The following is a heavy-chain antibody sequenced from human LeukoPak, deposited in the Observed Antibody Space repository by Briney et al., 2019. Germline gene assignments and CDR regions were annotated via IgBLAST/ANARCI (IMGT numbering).Heavy chain of an antibody. CDR2: IKGDGSST. D-gene: IGHD6-13*01. Sequence: PGGSLRLSCAGSGLTFSSYWMHWVRQAPGKGLVWVSRIKGDGSSTSYADSVKGRFTISRDNTKNTLYLQMNSLRAEDTALYYCARGGQLVHNWSDPWGQGTLVTVSS. CDR1: GLTFSSYW. V-gene: IGHV3-74*01. J-gene: IGHJ5*02. CDR3: ARGGQLVHNWSDP.